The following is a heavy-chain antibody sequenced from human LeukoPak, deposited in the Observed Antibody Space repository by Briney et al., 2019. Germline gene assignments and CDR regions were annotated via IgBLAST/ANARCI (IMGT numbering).Heavy chain of an antibody. Sequence: TGGSLRLSCAASGFIFSSYSMNWVRQAPGKGLEWVSYISSSSSSIYYADAVKGRFTISRDNAKNSLYLQMNSLRAEDTAVYYCARVSHDILTGLNWFDPWGQGTLVTVSS. CDR3: ARVSHDILTGLNWFDP. CDR1: GFIFSSYS. V-gene: IGHV3-48*01. D-gene: IGHD3-9*01. CDR2: ISSSSSSI. J-gene: IGHJ5*02.